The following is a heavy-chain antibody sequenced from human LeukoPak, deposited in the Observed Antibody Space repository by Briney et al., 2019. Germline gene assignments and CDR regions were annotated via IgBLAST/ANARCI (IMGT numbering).Heavy chain of an antibody. CDR1: GFTFSSYS. CDR3: ARDLGYCSGGSCYSGGYIFDY. J-gene: IGHJ4*02. CDR2: ISSSSSYI. D-gene: IGHD2-15*01. V-gene: IGHV3-21*01. Sequence: PGGSLRLSCAASGFTFSSYSMNWVRQAPGKGLEWVSSISSSSSYIYYADSVKGRFTISRDNAENSLYLQMNSLRAEDTAVYYCARDLGYCSGGSCYSGGYIFDYWGQGTLVTVSS.